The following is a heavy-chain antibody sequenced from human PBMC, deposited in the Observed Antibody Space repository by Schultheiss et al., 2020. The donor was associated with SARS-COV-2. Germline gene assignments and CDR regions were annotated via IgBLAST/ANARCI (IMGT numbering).Heavy chain of an antibody. CDR1: GFTFSSYD. CDR2: ISSSGSTI. Sequence: GGSLRLSCAASGFTFSSYDMHWVRQAPGKGLEWVSSISSSGSTIYYADSVKGRFTISRDNAKNTLYLQMNSLRAEDTAVYYCARHYYDSSGYYYGMDVWGQGTTVTGSS. J-gene: IGHJ6*02. V-gene: IGHV3-48*04. D-gene: IGHD3-22*01. CDR3: ARHYYDSSGYYYGMDV.